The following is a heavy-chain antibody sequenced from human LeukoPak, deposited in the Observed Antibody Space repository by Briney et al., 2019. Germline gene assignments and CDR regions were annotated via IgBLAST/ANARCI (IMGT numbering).Heavy chain of an antibody. Sequence: PSETLSLTCAVYGASFRNYYWSWIRQTPGKGLEWIGEIDHSGSTNYNPSLKSRVTISVDTSKNQFSLKLSSVTAADTAVYYCARHRRITFGGVIVGFDYWGQGTLVTVSS. CDR1: GASFRNYY. J-gene: IGHJ4*02. CDR2: IDHSGST. V-gene: IGHV4-34*01. D-gene: IGHD3-16*02. CDR3: ARHRRITFGGVIVGFDY.